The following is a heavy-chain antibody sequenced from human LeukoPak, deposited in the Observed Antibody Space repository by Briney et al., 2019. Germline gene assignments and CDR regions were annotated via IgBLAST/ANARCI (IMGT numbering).Heavy chain of an antibody. CDR2: IYYSGST. CDR3: ARVLGDSSGYPYFDY. J-gene: IGHJ4*02. D-gene: IGHD3-22*01. V-gene: IGHV4-39*07. Sequence: SETLSLTCTVSGGSISSSSYYWGWIRQPPGKGLEWIGSIYYSGSTYYNPSLKSRVTISVDTSKNQFSLKLSSVTAADTAVYYCARVLGDSSGYPYFDYWGQGTLVTVSS. CDR1: GGSISSSSYY.